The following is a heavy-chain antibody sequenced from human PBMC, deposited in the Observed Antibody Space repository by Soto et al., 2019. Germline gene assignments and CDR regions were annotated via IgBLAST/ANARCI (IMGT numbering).Heavy chain of an antibody. CDR2: IWYDGSNK. Sequence: HPGGSLRLSCAASGFTFSSYGMHWVRQAPGKGLEWVAVIWYDGSNKYYADSVKGRFTISRDNSKNTLYLQMNSLRAEDTAVYYCAKSQNSSGWYSIDYWGQGTLVTVSS. V-gene: IGHV3-33*06. CDR1: GFTFSSYG. J-gene: IGHJ4*02. CDR3: AKSQNSSGWYSIDY. D-gene: IGHD6-19*01.